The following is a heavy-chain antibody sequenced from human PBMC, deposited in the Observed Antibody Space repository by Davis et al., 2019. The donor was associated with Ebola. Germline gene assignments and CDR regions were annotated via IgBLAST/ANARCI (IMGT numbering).Heavy chain of an antibody. CDR2: IIPMFGTA. D-gene: IGHD6-13*01. V-gene: IGHV1-69*05. J-gene: IGHJ4*02. CDR1: GGTFSSYA. Sequence: AASVKVSCKASGGTFSSYAISWVRQAPGQGLEWMGRIIPMFGTASYAQKFQGRVTMTRDTSTSTVYMELSSLRSEDTAVYYCARDFGGHSSSWYEFDYWGQGTLVTVSS. CDR3: ARDFGGHSSSWYEFDY.